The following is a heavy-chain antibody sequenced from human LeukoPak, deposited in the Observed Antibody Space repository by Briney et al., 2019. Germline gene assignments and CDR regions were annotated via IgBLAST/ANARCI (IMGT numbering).Heavy chain of an antibody. Sequence: PGGSLRLSCAASGFTFSSYDMNWVRQAPGKGLEWVAVISYDGSNKYYADSVKGRFTISRDNSKNALYLQMNSLRPEDTAVYYCAKRGSSANFDHWGQGTLVSVSS. CDR1: GFTFSSYD. CDR2: ISYDGSNK. J-gene: IGHJ4*02. V-gene: IGHV3-30*18. CDR3: AKRGSSANFDH. D-gene: IGHD2-2*01.